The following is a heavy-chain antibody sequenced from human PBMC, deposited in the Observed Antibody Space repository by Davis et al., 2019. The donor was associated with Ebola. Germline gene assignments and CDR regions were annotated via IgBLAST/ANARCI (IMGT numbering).Heavy chain of an antibody. CDR1: GFTFSSYAM. CDR3: ARMMIAVAYDAFDI. Sequence: LRLSCAASGFTFSSYAMSWIRQPPGKALEWLALIDWDDDKYYSTSLKTRLTISKDTSKNQVVLTMTNMDPVDTATYYCARMMIAVAYDAFDIWGQGTMVTVSS. J-gene: IGHJ3*02. V-gene: IGHV2-70*01. CDR2: IDWDDDK. D-gene: IGHD6-19*01.